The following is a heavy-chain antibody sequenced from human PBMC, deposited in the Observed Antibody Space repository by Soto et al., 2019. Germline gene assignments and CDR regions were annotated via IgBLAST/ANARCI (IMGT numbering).Heavy chain of an antibody. CDR2: INHSGST. V-gene: IGHV4-34*01. CDR1: GGSFSGYY. Sequence: SETLSLTCAVYGGSFSGYYWSWIRQPPGKGLEWIGEINHSGSTNYNPSLKSRVTISVDTSKNQFSLKLSSVTAADTAVYYCARGNNWNYPNNWFDPWGQGTLVTSPQ. J-gene: IGHJ5*02. CDR3: ARGNNWNYPNNWFDP. D-gene: IGHD1-7*01.